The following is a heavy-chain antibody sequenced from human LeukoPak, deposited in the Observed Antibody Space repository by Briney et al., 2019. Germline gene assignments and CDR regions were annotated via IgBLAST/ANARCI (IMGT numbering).Heavy chain of an antibody. J-gene: IGHJ4*02. CDR3: ARVGDYRGFY. CDR2: IYYSGST. D-gene: IGHD3-3*01. Sequence: SETLSLTCTVSGGSISSSGYYWGWIRQPPGKGLEWIGSIYYSGSTYYNPSLKSRVTISVDTSKNQFSLKLSSVTAADTAVYYCARVGDYRGFYWGQGTLVTVSS. V-gene: IGHV4-39*07. CDR1: GGSISSSGYY.